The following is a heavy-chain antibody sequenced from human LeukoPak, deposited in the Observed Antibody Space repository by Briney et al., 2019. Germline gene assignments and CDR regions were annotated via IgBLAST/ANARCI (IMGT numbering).Heavy chain of an antibody. V-gene: IGHV3-21*01. CDR2: ISSSSSYI. CDR1: GFTFSSYS. J-gene: IGHJ4*02. CDR3: ARAAMSYSSGQESGY. Sequence: GGSLRLSCAASGFTFSSYSMNWVRQAPGEGLEWVSSISSSSSYIYYADSVKGRFTISRDNAKNSLYLQMNSLRAEDTAVYYCARAAMSYSSGQESGYWGQGTLVTVSS. D-gene: IGHD6-19*01.